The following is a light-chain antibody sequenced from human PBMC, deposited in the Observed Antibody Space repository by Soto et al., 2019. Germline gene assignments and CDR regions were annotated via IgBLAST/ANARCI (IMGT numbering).Light chain of an antibody. CDR2: GAS. CDR1: QSVSNNY. Sequence: EIVLTQSPGTLSLSPGERATLSCRASQSVSNNYLAWYQQKPGQAPRLLIYGASSRATGIPDRVSGSGSGTDFTLTISRLEPEDFAVYYCQQYGNSPTTFGPGTKVEIK. J-gene: IGKJ3*01. V-gene: IGKV3-20*01. CDR3: QQYGNSPTT.